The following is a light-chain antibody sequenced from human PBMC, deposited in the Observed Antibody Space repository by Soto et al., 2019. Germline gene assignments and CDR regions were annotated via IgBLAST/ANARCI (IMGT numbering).Light chain of an antibody. CDR1: SSDVGGYNY. V-gene: IGLV2-14*01. J-gene: IGLJ1*01. Sequence: QSALTQPASVSGSPGQSITISCTGTSSDVGGYNYVSWYQQHPGKAPKLMIYEVSNRPSGVSNRFSGSKSGNTASLTISGLQADDEGHYYCSSFAGTNSFVFGTGTKLTVL. CDR2: EVS. CDR3: SSFAGTNSFV.